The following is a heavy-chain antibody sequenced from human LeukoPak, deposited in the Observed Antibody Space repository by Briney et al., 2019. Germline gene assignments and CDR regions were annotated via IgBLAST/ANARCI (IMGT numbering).Heavy chain of an antibody. D-gene: IGHD3-22*01. Sequence: GGSLRLSCAASGFTFSSYGMSWVRQAPGKGPEWVAFTRFDDSYKAYGNSVKGRFTISRDNSKNPLYLQMDSLRSDDTAVYYCARVLSSYDSGSQYNWFDPWGQGTLVTVSS. CDR2: TRFDDSYK. V-gene: IGHV3-30*02. J-gene: IGHJ5*02. CDR1: GFTFSSYG. CDR3: ARVLSSYDSGSQYNWFDP.